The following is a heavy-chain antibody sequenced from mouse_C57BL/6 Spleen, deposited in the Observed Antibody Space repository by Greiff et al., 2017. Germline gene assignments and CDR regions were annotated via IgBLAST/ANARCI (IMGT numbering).Heavy chain of an antibody. D-gene: IGHD1-1*01. CDR3: ARRHYGSVWYFDV. J-gene: IGHJ1*03. CDR1: GYTFTNYW. CDR2: IYPGGGYT. V-gene: IGHV1-63*01. Sequence: VKLQESGAELVRPGTSVKMSCKASGYTFTNYWIGWAKQRPGHGLEWIGDIYPGGGYTNYNEKFKGKATLTADKSSSTAYMQFSSLTSEDSAIYYCARRHYGSVWYFDVWGTGTTVTVSS.